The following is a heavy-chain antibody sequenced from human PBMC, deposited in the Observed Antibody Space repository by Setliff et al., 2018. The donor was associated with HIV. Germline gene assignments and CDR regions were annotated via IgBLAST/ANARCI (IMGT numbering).Heavy chain of an antibody. J-gene: IGHJ4*02. CDR3: ARVWPRGLISFYGY. Sequence: RASVKVSCKTSGDTFTSYDINWVRQAAGHGLEWMGWMTPYSGNTGYAQKFQGRVTMTRDTSTSTVYMELSSLRSEDTAVYYCARVWPRGLISFYGYWGQGTLVTVSS. CDR2: MTPYSGNT. CDR1: GDTFTSYD. V-gene: IGHV1-8*02. D-gene: IGHD2-2*01.